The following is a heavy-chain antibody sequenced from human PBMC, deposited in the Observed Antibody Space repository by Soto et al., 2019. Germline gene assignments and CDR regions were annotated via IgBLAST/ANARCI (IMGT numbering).Heavy chain of an antibody. V-gene: IGHV4-39*01. Sequence: PSETLSLTCTVSGDSISSSSSYWGWIRQPPGKGLEWIGSIYYSGSTYYNPSLKSRVTISVDTSKNQFSLNLSSVTAADTAVYYCARHYYYDSSGYSCYFDYWGQGTLVTVSS. D-gene: IGHD3-22*01. J-gene: IGHJ4*02. CDR3: ARHYYYDSSGYSCYFDY. CDR1: GDSISSSSSY. CDR2: IYYSGST.